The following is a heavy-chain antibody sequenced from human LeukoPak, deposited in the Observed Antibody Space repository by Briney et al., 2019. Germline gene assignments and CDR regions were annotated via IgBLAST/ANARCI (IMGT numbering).Heavy chain of an antibody. V-gene: IGHV4-39*01. CDR1: GGSISSSSYY. CDR3: ARPRYCSSTSCYPQGGWFDP. J-gene: IGHJ5*02. D-gene: IGHD2-2*01. CDR2: IYYSGST. Sequence: PSETLSLTCTVSGGSISSSSYYWGWIRQPPGKRLEWIGSIYYSGSTYFNPSLKSRVTISVDTSKNQFSLKLSSVTAADTAVYYCARPRYCSSTSCYPQGGWFDPWGQGTLVTVSS.